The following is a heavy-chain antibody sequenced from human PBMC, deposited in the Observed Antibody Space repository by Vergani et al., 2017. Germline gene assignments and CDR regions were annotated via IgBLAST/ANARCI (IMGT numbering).Heavy chain of an antibody. CDR1: GGSFSGYY. J-gene: IGHJ4*02. Sequence: QVQLQQWGAGLLKPSETLSLTCAVYGGSFSGYYWSWIRQPPGKGLEWIGEINHSGSTNYNPSLKSRVTISVDTSKNQFSLKLSSVTAADTAVYYCATSAAAGILDYWGQGTLVTVSS. V-gene: IGHV4-34*01. CDR3: ATSAAAGILDY. D-gene: IGHD6-13*01. CDR2: INHSGST.